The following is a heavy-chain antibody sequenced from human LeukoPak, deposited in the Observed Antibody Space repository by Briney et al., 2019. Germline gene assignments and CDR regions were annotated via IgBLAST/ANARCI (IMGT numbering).Heavy chain of an antibody. CDR1: GYSISSGYY. CDR2: FYDSGNT. J-gene: IGHJ4*02. D-gene: IGHD3-10*01. CDR3: ARRWYYGTGTYFDY. Sequence: SETLSLTCTVSGYSISSGYYWGWIRQPPGKGLEWIGSFYDSGNTYYNPSLKSRVTISVDTSKNQFSLKLSSVTAADTAVYFCARRWYYGTGTYFDYWGQGTPVTVSS. V-gene: IGHV4-38-2*02.